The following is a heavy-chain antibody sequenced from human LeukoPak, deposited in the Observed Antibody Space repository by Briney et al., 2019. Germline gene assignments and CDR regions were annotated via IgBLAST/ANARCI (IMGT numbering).Heavy chain of an antibody. CDR3: AKDLSWNAMYYFDY. V-gene: IGHV3-7*01. CDR2: INQHGSEK. J-gene: IGHJ4*02. Sequence: PGGSLRLSCAASGFSLSTYWMSWVRRAPGKGLEWVANINQHGSEKYYVDSVKGRFTISRDNSKNTLYLQMNSLRAEDTAVYYCAKDLSWNAMYYFDYWGQGTLVTVSS. D-gene: IGHD1-1*01. CDR1: GFSLSTYW.